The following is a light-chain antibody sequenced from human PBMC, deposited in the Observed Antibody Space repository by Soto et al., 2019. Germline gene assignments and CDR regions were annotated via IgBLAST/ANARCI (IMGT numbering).Light chain of an antibody. CDR2: DAS. J-gene: IGKJ2*01. CDR1: QSVSSY. CDR3: QQYSNWPPLYT. Sequence: EIVMTQSPATLSVSPGARATLSCRASQSVSSYLAWYQQKPGLPPRLLIYDASTRATGIPDRFSGSGSGTDFTLTISSLQSADFALSYCQQYSNWPPLYTCGRGTKLEIK. V-gene: IGKV3-15*01.